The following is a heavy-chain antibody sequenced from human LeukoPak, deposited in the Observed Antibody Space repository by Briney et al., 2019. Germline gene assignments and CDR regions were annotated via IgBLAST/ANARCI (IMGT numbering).Heavy chain of an antibody. V-gene: IGHV4-31*03. CDR2: IYYSGST. Sequence: SETLSLTCTVSGGSISSTTSDWGWIRQHPGKGLEWIGYIYYSGSTYYNPSLKSRVTISVDTSKNQFSLKLSSVTAADTAVYYCASRPKPYYYDPAPPDAFDIWGQGTMVTVSS. CDR1: GGSISSTTSD. D-gene: IGHD3-22*01. J-gene: IGHJ3*02. CDR3: ASRPKPYYYDPAPPDAFDI.